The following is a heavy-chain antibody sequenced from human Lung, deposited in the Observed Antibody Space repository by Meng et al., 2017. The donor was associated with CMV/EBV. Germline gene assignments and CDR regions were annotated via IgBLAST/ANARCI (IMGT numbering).Heavy chain of an antibody. CDR3: AKDFCSSTSCNQPYYCYYGMAV. D-gene: IGHD2-2*01. J-gene: IGHJ6*02. V-gene: IGHV3-30*02. Sequence: GESLKISCAASGFTFSSYGMHWVRQAPGKGLEWVAFIRYDGSNKYYADSVKGRFTISRDNSKNTLYLQMNSLRAEDTTVYYCAKDFCSSTSCNQPYYCYYGMAVWGQGXTVTVSS. CDR1: GFTFSSYG. CDR2: IRYDGSNK.